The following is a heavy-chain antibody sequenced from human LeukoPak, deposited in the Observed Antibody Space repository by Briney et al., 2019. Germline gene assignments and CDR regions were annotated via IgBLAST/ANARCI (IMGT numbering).Heavy chain of an antibody. J-gene: IGHJ4*02. CDR2: IYSSGTT. CDR1: GGSISSSSYY. CDR3: ARDGAFDY. V-gene: IGHV4-61*01. Sequence: SETLSLTCTVSGGSISSSSYYWGWIRQPPGKGLEWIGYIYSSGTTNYNPSLNSRVTISVDTSKNQISLKLSSVTGADTAVYYCARDGAFDYWGQGALVTVSS. D-gene: IGHD3-16*01.